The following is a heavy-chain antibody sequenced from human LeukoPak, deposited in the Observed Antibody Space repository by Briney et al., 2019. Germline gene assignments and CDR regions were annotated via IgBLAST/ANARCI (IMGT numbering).Heavy chain of an antibody. D-gene: IGHD3-10*01. Sequence: GESLRLSCAASGFTFSSYGMHWVRQAPGKGLEWVAVTSYDGSNKNYADSVKGRFTISRDNSKNTLYLQMNSLRAEDTAVYYCAKKSPGTYYAPPDYWGQGTLVTVSS. CDR1: GFTFSSYG. J-gene: IGHJ4*02. CDR3: AKKSPGTYYAPPDY. CDR2: TSYDGSNK. V-gene: IGHV3-30*18.